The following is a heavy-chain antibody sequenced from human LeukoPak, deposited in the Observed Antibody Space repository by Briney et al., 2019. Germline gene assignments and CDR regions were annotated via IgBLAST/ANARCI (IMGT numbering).Heavy chain of an antibody. Sequence: GGSLRLSCAASGFTFSDYWMSWVRQAPGKGLEWVANVKQDGSEKFYVDSVKGRFTISRDNAKNSLYLQMSSLRVEDTAVYYCARPTTVGSLFDYWGQGNLVTVSS. CDR2: VKQDGSEK. D-gene: IGHD4-17*01. J-gene: IGHJ4*02. CDR1: GFTFSDYW. CDR3: ARPTTVGSLFDY. V-gene: IGHV3-7*01.